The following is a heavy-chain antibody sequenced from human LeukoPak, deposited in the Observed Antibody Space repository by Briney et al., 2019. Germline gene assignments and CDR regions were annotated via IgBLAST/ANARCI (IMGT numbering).Heavy chain of an antibody. CDR3: ARGVGYYYGSGSYRPDYYYYYMDV. Sequence: GGSLRLSCAASGFTFSSYGMSWVRQAPGKGLEWVSAISGSGGSTYYADSVKGRFTISRDNAKNSLYLQMNSLRAEDTAVYYCARGVGYYYGSGSYRPDYYYYYMDVWGKGTTVTISS. CDR2: ISGSGGST. CDR1: GFTFSSYG. D-gene: IGHD3-10*01. V-gene: IGHV3-23*01. J-gene: IGHJ6*03.